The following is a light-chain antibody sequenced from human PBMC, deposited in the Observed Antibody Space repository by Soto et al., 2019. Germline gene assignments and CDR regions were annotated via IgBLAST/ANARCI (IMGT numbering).Light chain of an antibody. CDR3: QSYDSSLSAWKV. CDR1: NTNIGAGYD. CDR2: ANI. V-gene: IGLV1-40*01. Sequence: QSVLTQPPSVSGAPGQRVSISCTGSNTNIGAGYDVNWYQQLPGTAPKLLIYANINRPSGVPDRFSGSKSGASAFLVITGLQAEDEADYHCQSYDSSLSAWKVFGGGTKLTVL. J-gene: IGLJ3*02.